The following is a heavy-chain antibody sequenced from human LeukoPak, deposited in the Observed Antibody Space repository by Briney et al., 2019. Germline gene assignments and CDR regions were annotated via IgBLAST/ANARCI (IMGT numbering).Heavy chain of an antibody. CDR2: INHSGST. V-gene: IGHV4-4*02. Sequence: PSETLSLTCAVSGGSISSSNWWSWVRQPPGKGLEWIGEINHSGSTNYNPSLKSRVTISVDTSKNQFSLKLSSVTAADTAVYYCARARPDSSGSYYFDYWGQGTLVTVSS. J-gene: IGHJ4*02. CDR3: ARARPDSSGSYYFDY. CDR1: GGSISSSNW. D-gene: IGHD3-22*01.